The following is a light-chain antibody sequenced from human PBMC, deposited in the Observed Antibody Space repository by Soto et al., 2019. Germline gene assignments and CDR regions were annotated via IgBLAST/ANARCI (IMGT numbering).Light chain of an antibody. V-gene: IGKV3-15*01. CDR3: QQYNNWPSLT. J-gene: IGKJ4*01. CDR1: QGISNS. Sequence: EIEITQSPATVSVSPGERATLSCRASQGISNSLALYQQKPGQAPRLLIYGVSTRATGIPARFSGSGSGTEFTLTISSLQSEDFAVYYCQQYNNWPSLTFGGGTKVDIK. CDR2: GVS.